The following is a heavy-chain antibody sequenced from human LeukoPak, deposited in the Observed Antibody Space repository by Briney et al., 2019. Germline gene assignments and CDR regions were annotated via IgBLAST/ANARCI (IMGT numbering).Heavy chain of an antibody. J-gene: IGHJ4*02. CDR1: GYSISSGYY. V-gene: IGHV4-38-2*02. D-gene: IGHD4-17*01. CDR2: IYHSGST. Sequence: SETLSLTCTVSGYSISSGYYWGWIRQPPGKGLEWIGSIYHSGSTYYNPSLKSRVTISVDTSKNQFSLKLSSVTAADTAVYYCARDRDEYGDYTRIIDYWGQGTLVTVSS. CDR3: ARDRDEYGDYTRIIDY.